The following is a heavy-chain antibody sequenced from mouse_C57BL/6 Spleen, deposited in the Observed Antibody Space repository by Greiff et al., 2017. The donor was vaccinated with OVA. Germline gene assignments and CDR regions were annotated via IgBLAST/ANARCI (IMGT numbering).Heavy chain of an antibody. Sequence: QLHHPGTELVKPGASVKLSCKSSGYTFTSYWMHWVKQRPGQGLEWIGNINPSNGGTNYNEKFKSKATLTVDKSSSTAYMQLSSLTSEDSAVYYCAPYSNYGAMDYWGQGTSVTVSS. CDR1: GYTFTSYW. V-gene: IGHV1-53*01. CDR2: INPSNGGT. D-gene: IGHD2-5*01. J-gene: IGHJ4*01. CDR3: APYSNYGAMDY.